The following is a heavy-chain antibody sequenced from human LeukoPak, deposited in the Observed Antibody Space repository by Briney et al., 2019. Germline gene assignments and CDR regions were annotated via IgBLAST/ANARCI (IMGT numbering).Heavy chain of an antibody. Sequence: SETLSLTCTVSGCTISSSSYYWGWLRQPPGKGLEWIGSIYYSGSTYYNPFLKSRVNISVDTSKIQFSRKLSSVTAAVTAVYYCAKNPVALHTHCYYYGMDVWGQGTTVTVSS. CDR3: AKNPVALHTHCYYYGMDV. V-gene: IGHV4-39*01. D-gene: IGHD4-23*01. CDR1: GCTISSSSYY. J-gene: IGHJ6*02. CDR2: IYYSGST.